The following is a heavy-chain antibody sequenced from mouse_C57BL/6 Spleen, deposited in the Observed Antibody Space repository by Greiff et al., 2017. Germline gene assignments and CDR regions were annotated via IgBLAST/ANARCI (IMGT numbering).Heavy chain of an antibody. CDR2: ISSGSSTI. CDR3: ARGYLYYFDY. V-gene: IGHV5-17*01. Sequence: EVKLMESGGGLVKPGGSLKLSCAASGFTFSDYGMHWVRQAPEKGLEWVAYISSGSSTIYYADTVKGRFTISRDNAKNTLFLQMTSLRSEDTAMYYCARGYLYYFDYWGQGTTLTVSS. CDR1: GFTFSDYG. J-gene: IGHJ2*01.